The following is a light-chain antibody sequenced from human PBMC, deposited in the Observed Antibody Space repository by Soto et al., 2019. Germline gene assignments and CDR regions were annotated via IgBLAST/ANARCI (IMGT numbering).Light chain of an antibody. V-gene: IGLV2-14*01. CDR3: SSYTSSSTL. CDR2: EVS. Sequence: QAALTQPPSASGSPGQSVAISCTGTSSDAGSYNYVSWYQQHPGKAPKLMIYEVSDRPSGISSRFSGSKSGNTASLTISGLQTEDEADYYCSSYTSSSTLVGTGTKVTVL. J-gene: IGLJ1*01. CDR1: SSDAGSYNY.